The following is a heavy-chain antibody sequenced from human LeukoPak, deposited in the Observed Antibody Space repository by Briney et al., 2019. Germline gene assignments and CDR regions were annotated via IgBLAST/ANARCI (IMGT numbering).Heavy chain of an antibody. Sequence: SETLSLTCTVSGGSVSSYYWSWIRQPAGKGLEWIGRIYTSGSTNYNPSLKSRVTISVDKSKNQFSLKLSSVTAADTAVYYCARDLDYGDYEGWFAPWGQGTLVTVSS. J-gene: IGHJ5*02. CDR1: GGSVSSYY. CDR3: ARDLDYGDYEGWFAP. D-gene: IGHD4-17*01. V-gene: IGHV4-4*07. CDR2: IYTSGST.